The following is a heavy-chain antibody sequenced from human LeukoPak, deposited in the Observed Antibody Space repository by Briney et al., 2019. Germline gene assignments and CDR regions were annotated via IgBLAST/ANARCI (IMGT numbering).Heavy chain of an antibody. D-gene: IGHD1-26*01. CDR1: GGSISSSSYY. CDR3: AKCGSYYYYYMDV. V-gene: IGHV4-39*07. Sequence: SETLSLTCTVSGGSISSSSYYWGWIRQPPGKGLEWIGSIYYSGSTNYNPSLKSRVTISVDTSKNQFSLKLSSVTAADTAVYYCAKCGSYYYYYMDVWGKGTTVTVSS. J-gene: IGHJ6*03. CDR2: IYYSGST.